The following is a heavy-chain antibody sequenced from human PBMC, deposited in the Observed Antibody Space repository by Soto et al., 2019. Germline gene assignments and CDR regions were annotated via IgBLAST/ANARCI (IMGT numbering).Heavy chain of an antibody. V-gene: IGHV4-39*01. J-gene: IGHJ4*02. CDR3: GKVLVGATGHTDSDS. CDR2: IDYNGVT. CDR1: GGSIYRSGYY. Sequence: TLSLTCTVSGGSIYRSGYYWGWIRQPPGRGLEWIGNIDYNGVTYSNPSLKSRVTISRDTSKNQFSLKLTSATAADTALYYCGKVLVGATGHTDSDSWGPGTLVTVSS. D-gene: IGHD2-15*01.